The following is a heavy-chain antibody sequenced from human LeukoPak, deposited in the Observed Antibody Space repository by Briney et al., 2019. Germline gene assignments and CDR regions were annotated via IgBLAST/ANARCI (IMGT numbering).Heavy chain of an antibody. J-gene: IGHJ3*02. CDR3: ARDQGMATIHDAFDI. V-gene: IGHV3-30*02. CDR2: IRYDGSNK. Sequence: GGSLRLSCAASGFTFSSYDMHWVRQAPGKGLEWVAFIRYDGSNKYYADSVKGRFTISRDNSKNTLYLQMNSLRAGDTAVYYCARDQGMATIHDAFDIWGQGTMVTVSS. CDR1: GFTFSSYD. D-gene: IGHD5-24*01.